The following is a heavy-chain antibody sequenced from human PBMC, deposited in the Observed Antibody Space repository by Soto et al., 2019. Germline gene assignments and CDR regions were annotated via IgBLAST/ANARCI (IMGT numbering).Heavy chain of an antibody. Sequence: QVQLVQSGAEVKKPGSSVKVSCKASGGTFSSYAISWVRQAPGQGLEWMGGIIPIFGTANYAQKFQGRVTINADESTSTAYMELSSLRSEDTAVYYCARELRIAAAGPYYYYGMDVWGQGTTVTVSS. V-gene: IGHV1-69*01. J-gene: IGHJ6*02. D-gene: IGHD6-13*01. CDR2: IIPIFGTA. CDR3: ARELRIAAAGPYYYYGMDV. CDR1: GGTFSSYA.